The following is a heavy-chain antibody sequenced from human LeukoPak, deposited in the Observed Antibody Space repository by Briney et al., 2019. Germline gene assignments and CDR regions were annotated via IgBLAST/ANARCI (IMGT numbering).Heavy chain of an antibody. CDR2: IYYSWWT. V-gene: IGHV4-39*07. Sequence: PSETLSLTCTVSGGAIRTSSYYWGGICQPTAKGLEWIASIYYSWWTLCYPSLKGRLIISVDTTKNQHSLQLSSVTAADTAVYYCARGFEATPPGGTEYYFDYWGQGTLVTVSS. CDR1: GGAIRTSSYY. J-gene: IGHJ4*02. D-gene: IGHD5-12*01. CDR3: ARGFEATPPGGTEYYFDY.